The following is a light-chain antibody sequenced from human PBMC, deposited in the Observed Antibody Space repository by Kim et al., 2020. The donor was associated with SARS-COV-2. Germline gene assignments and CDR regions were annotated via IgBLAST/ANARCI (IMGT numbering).Light chain of an antibody. J-gene: IGKJ4*01. Sequence: EIVLTQSPGTLSLSPGERATLSCGASQSVSSSYLAWYQHKPGQAPRLLICGASSRATGIPDRFSGSGSGTDFTLTISRLEPEDFAVYYCQQYGASPLTFGGGTKVDIK. V-gene: IGKV3-20*01. CDR3: QQYGASPLT. CDR2: GAS. CDR1: QSVSSSY.